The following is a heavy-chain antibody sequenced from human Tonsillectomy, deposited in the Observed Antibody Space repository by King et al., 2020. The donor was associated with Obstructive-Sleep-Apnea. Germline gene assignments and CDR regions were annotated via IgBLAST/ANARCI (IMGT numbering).Heavy chain of an antibody. CDR3: ARGPSPGDYGDYGGFDP. CDR2: INAGNGNT. CDR1: GYTFTSCA. J-gene: IGHJ5*02. D-gene: IGHD4-17*01. Sequence: QLVQSGAEVKKPGASVKVSCKASGYTFTSCAMHWVRQAPGQRLEWMGWINAGNGNTKYSQKFQGRVTITRDTSASTAYMELSSLRSEDTAVYYCARGPSPGDYGDYGGFDPWGQGTLVTVSS. V-gene: IGHV1-3*01.